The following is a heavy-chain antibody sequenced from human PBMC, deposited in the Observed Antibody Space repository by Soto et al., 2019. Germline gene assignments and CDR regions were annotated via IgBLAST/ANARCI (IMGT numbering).Heavy chain of an antibody. CDR2: IIPIFGTA. D-gene: IGHD6-13*01. Sequence: GASVKVSCKASGGTFSSYAISWVRQAPGQGLEWMGGIIPIFGTANYAQKFQGRVTITADKSTSTAYMELSSLRSEDTAVYYCARERIAAAGDYYYYGMDDWGQGTTVTVSS. V-gene: IGHV1-69*06. J-gene: IGHJ6*02. CDR3: ARERIAAAGDYYYYGMDD. CDR1: GGTFSSYA.